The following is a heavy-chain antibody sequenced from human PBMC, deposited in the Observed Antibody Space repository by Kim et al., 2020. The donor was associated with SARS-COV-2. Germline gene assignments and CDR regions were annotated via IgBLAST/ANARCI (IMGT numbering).Heavy chain of an antibody. Sequence: GGSLRLSCAASGFTFSSYGMHWVRQAPGKGLEWVAVIWYDGSNKYYADSVKGRFTISRDNSKNTLYLQMNSLRAEDTAVYYCARDRRELLWFGEQGMDVWGQGTTVTVSS. CDR1: GFTFSSYG. CDR3: ARDRRELLWFGEQGMDV. CDR2: IWYDGSNK. D-gene: IGHD3-10*01. V-gene: IGHV3-33*01. J-gene: IGHJ6*02.